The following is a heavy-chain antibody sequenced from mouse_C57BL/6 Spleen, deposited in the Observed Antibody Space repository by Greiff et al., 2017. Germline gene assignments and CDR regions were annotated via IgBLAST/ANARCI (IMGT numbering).Heavy chain of an antibody. J-gene: IGHJ4*01. CDR2: ISSGSSTI. D-gene: IGHD1-1*01. V-gene: IGHV5-17*01. CDR1: GFTFSDYG. CDR3: ARPFLITTVVAESMDY. Sequence: EVMLVESGGGLVKPGGSLKLSCAASGFTFSDYGMHWVRQAPEKGLEWVAYISSGSSTIYYADTVKGRFTISRDNAKNTLFMQITSLRSEDTDMYYCARPFLITTVVAESMDYWGQGTSVTVSA.